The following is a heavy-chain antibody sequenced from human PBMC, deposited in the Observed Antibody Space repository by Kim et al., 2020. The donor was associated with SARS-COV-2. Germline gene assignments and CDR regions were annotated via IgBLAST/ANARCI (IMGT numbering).Heavy chain of an antibody. V-gene: IGHV3-23*01. D-gene: IGHD6-13*01. J-gene: IGHJ4*02. CDR1: GFTFSSYA. Sequence: GGSLRLSCAASGFTFSSYAMSWVRQAPGKGLEWVSAISGSGGSTYYADSVKGRFTISRDNSKNTLYLQMNSLRAEDTAVYYCAKAPPEGVAAAGYFDYWGQGTLVTVSS. CDR2: ISGSGGST. CDR3: AKAPPEGVAAAGYFDY.